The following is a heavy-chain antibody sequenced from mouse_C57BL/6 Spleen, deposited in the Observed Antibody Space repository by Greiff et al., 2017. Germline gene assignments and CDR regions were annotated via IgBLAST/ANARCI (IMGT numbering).Heavy chain of an antibody. D-gene: IGHD4-1*01. CDR2: IDPSDSYT. J-gene: IGHJ3*01. CDR3: ARGTAWFAY. V-gene: IGHV1-69*01. Sequence: VQLQQPGAELVMPGASVKLSCKASGYTFTSYWMHWVKQRPGQGLEWIGEIDPSDSYTNYNQKFKGKSTLTVDKSSSTAYMQLSSLTSEDSAVYYCARGTAWFAYWGQGTLVTVSA. CDR1: GYTFTSYW.